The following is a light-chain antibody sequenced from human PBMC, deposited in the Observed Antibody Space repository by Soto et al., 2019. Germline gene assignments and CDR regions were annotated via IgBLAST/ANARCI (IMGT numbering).Light chain of an antibody. Sequence: DIQMTQSPSSLSASVGDRVTITCRASQTISSWLAWYQRKPGSAPKLLIYDTSSLRSGVPSRFSGSASGTDFTLTISNLQPNDSATYYCQQANSFPRTFGQGTKVEIK. J-gene: IGKJ1*01. CDR3: QQANSFPRT. CDR1: QTISSW. V-gene: IGKV1-12*01. CDR2: DTS.